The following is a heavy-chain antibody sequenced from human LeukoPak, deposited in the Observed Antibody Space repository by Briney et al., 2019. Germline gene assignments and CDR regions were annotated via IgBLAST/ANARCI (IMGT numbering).Heavy chain of an antibody. CDR2: ISYDGSYK. J-gene: IGHJ4*02. Sequence: GGSLILSCAASGFTFSNYGMHWVRQAPGKGLEWVALISYDGSYKYYADSVKGRFTISRDNSKNTLYLQMNSLRAEDTAVYYCAKDLGSWADYWGQGTLVTVSS. CDR1: GFTFSNYG. V-gene: IGHV3-30*18. D-gene: IGHD6-13*01. CDR3: AKDLGSWADY.